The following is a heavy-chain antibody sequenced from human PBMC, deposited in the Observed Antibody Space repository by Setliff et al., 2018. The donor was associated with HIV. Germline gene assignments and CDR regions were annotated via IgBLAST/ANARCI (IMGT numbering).Heavy chain of an antibody. Sequence: ASVKVSCKASGYTFTNYGISWVRQGPGQGLEWMGWINIYNGNTRYAQKFQGRVSMTTDTSTRTAYMELRSLTYDDRAVYYCARVRAGALLNAFDIWGQGTMVTVSS. D-gene: IGHD1-26*01. V-gene: IGHV1-18*01. CDR2: INIYNGNT. J-gene: IGHJ3*02. CDR3: ARVRAGALLNAFDI. CDR1: GYTFTNYG.